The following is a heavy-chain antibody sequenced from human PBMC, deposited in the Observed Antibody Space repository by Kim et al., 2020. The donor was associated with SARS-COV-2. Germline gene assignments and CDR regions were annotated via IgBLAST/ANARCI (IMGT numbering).Heavy chain of an antibody. CDR1: GYTFTSYA. V-gene: IGHV1-3*01. CDR2: INAGNGNT. CDR3: ARDIVATGWFDP. D-gene: IGHD5-12*01. Sequence: ASVKVSCKASGYTFTSYAMHRVRQAPGQRLEWMGWINAGNGNTKYSQKFQGRVTITRDTSASTAYMELSSLRSEDTAVYYCARDIVATGWFDPWGQGTLVTVSS. J-gene: IGHJ5*02.